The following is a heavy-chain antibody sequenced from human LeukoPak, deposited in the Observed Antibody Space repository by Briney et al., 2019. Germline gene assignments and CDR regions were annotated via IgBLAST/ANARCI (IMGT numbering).Heavy chain of an antibody. Sequence: SETLSLTCTVSGGSISSYYWSWIRQPPGKGLEWIGYIYYSGSTNYNPSLKSRVTISVDTSKNQFSLKLSSVTAADTAIYYCARDPRPNAFDIWGQGTMVTVSS. CDR1: GGSISSYY. CDR2: IYYSGST. CDR3: ARDPRPNAFDI. V-gene: IGHV4-59*01. J-gene: IGHJ3*02.